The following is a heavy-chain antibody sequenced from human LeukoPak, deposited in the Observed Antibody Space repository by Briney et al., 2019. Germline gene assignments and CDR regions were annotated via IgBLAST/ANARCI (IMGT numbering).Heavy chain of an antibody. D-gene: IGHD6-13*01. CDR1: GFTFSNYV. CDR3: AKDIAASGLPRIFDF. CDR2: VSGSGGRGAT. J-gene: IGHJ4*02. Sequence: GGSLRLSCSGSGFTFSNYVMSWVRQAPGKGLEWVSCVSGSGGRGATYYTDSVKGRFTISRDNAKNTMYLQMNSLSGEDTAIYYCAKDIAASGLPRIFDFWGQGTLVTVSS. V-gene: IGHV3-23*01.